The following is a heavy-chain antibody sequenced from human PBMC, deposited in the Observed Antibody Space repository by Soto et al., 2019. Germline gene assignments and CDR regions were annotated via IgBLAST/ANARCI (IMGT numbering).Heavy chain of an antibody. CDR1: GYTFTSYY. D-gene: IGHD3-22*01. V-gene: IGHV1-46*03. CDR3: ARDPPGYYDSSGSLLFDY. J-gene: IGHJ4*02. CDR2: INPSGGST. Sequence: ASVTVSCQASGYTFTSYYMHWVRQAPGQGLEWMGIINPSGGSTSYAQKFQGRVTMTRDTSTSTVYMELSSLRSEDTAVYYCARDPPGYYDSSGSLLFDYWGQGTLVTVSS.